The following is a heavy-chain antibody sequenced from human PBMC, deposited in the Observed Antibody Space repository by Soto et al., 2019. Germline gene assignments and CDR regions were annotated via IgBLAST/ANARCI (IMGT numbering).Heavy chain of an antibody. D-gene: IGHD5-18*01. V-gene: IGHV4-59*01. Sequence: SETLSLTCTVSGGSISSYYWSWIRQPPGKGLEWIGYIYYSGSTNYNPSLKSRVTISVDTSKNQFSLKLSSVTAADTAVYYCARGGYSYAHFYYYGMDVWGQGTTVTVSS. CDR2: IYYSGST. CDR3: ARGGYSYAHFYYYGMDV. J-gene: IGHJ6*02. CDR1: GGSISSYY.